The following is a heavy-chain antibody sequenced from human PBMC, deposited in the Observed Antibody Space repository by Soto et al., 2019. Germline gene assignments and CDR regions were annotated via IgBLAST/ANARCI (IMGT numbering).Heavy chain of an antibody. J-gene: IGHJ4*02. V-gene: IGHV5-51*01. CDR2: IYPGDSNT. CDR1: GYSFTSYW. Sequence: GESLKISCQGSGYSFTSYWIGWVRQMPGKGLEWVGIIYPGDSNTRYSPSFQGQVTISADKSISTAYLQWSSLQASDTAMYYCTRGNPYSSGWSAPCWGQGTLVTVSS. CDR3: TRGNPYSSGWSAPC. D-gene: IGHD6-19*01.